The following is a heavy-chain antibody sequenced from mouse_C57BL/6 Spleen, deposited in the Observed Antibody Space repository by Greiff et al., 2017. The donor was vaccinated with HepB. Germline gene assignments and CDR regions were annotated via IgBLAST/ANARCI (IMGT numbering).Heavy chain of an antibody. V-gene: IGHV1-4*01. CDR3: ARGAYGNYVGEYWYFDV. D-gene: IGHD2-1*01. Sequence: VQRVESGAELARPGASVKMSCKASGYTFTSYTMHWVKQRPGQGLEWIGYINPSSGYTKYNQKFKDKATLTADKSSSTAYMQLSSLTSEDSAVYYCARGAYGNYVGEYWYFDVWGTGTTVTVSS. CDR1: GYTFTSYT. CDR2: INPSSGYT. J-gene: IGHJ1*03.